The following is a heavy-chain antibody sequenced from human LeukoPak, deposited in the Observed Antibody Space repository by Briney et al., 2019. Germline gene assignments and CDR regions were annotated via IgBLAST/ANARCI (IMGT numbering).Heavy chain of an antibody. CDR3: ARHAVGLEWFPEWYFDY. Sequence: PSETLSLTCTVSGGSIGSSSYYWGWIRQPPGKGLEWIGSIYYSGSTYYNPSLKSRVTISVDTSKNQFSLKLSSVTAADTAVYCCARHAVGLEWFPEWYFDYWGQGTLVTVSS. D-gene: IGHD3-3*01. J-gene: IGHJ4*02. CDR2: IYYSGST. CDR1: GGSIGSSSYY. V-gene: IGHV4-39*01.